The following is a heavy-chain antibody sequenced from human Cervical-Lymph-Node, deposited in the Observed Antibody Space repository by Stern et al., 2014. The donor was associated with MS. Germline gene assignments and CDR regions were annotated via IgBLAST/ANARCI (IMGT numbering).Heavy chain of an antibody. CDR3: ARGIVSHRASSTNRAAATLHNLFDL. Sequence: MQLVESGAEVKKPGSSVNVSCKASGGTFSSSYAVTWLRQPPGQGLEWMGRFVPMRGPTIYAQKFRGSVTKTADTSSSTTYMELSSLKSEDTAVYYCARGIVSHRASSTNRAAATLHNLFDLWGQGTQVTGSP. J-gene: IGHJ5*02. CDR2: FVPMRGPT. V-gene: IGHV1-69*09. CDR1: GGTFSSSYA. D-gene: IGHD1-26*01.